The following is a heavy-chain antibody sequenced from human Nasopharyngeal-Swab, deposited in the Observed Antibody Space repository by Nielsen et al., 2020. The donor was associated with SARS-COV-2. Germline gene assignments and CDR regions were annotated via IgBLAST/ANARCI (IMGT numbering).Heavy chain of an antibody. Sequence: SGPTLMTPTHTLTLTCSFSGFSLTATAVAVAWVRPPTGKTLEWPGLIYCDDEKRSSPSLKARLTFTHDSSKNQVVLTMTNMDPVDTATYYCAHSPRYYYGWGSHRFDFWGQGILVTVSS. J-gene: IGHJ4*02. D-gene: IGHD3-10*01. V-gene: IGHV2-5*02. CDR3: AHSPRYYYGWGSHRFDF. CDR2: IYCDDEK. CDR1: GFSLTATAVA.